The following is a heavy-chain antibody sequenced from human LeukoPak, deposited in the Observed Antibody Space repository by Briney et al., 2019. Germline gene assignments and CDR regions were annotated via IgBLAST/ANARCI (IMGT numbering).Heavy chain of an antibody. D-gene: IGHD3-10*01. CDR3: ASITMVRGGVRSWFDP. J-gene: IGHJ5*02. V-gene: IGHV4-30-4*01. CDR2: IYYSGST. Sequence: PSETLSLTCTVSGGSISSGDYYWSWIRQPPGKGLEWIGYIYYSGSTYYNPSLKSRVTISVDTSKNQFSLKLSSVTAADTAVYYCASITMVRGGVRSWFDPWGQGTLVTVSS. CDR1: GGSISSGDYY.